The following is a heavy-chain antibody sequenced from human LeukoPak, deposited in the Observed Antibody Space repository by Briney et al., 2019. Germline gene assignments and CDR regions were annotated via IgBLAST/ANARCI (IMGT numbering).Heavy chain of an antibody. CDR3: ARERNVDTAMVSECDY. D-gene: IGHD5-18*01. CDR1: GYTFTGYY. J-gene: IGHJ4*02. V-gene: IGHV1-2*06. CDR2: INPNSGGT. Sequence: ASVKVSCKASGYTFTGYYMHWVRQAPGQGLEWMGRINPNSGGTNYAQKFQGRVTMTRDTSISTAYMELSRLRSDDTAVYYCARERNVDTAMVSECDYWGQGTLVTVSS.